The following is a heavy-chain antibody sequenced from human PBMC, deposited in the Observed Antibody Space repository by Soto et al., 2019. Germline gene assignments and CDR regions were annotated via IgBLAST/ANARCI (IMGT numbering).Heavy chain of an antibody. J-gene: IGHJ5*02. V-gene: IGHV3-21*01. CDR3: AREELPPGTSFNSWFDP. D-gene: IGHD1-1*01. CDR1: GFTFSNYK. Sequence: GGSLRLSCVCSGFTFSNYKMNWVRQAPGQGLGWGSSISERSTYIYYGDTVRGRFTISRENAKYSVHLQMNSPRVEDTAVYFCAREELPPGTSFNSWFDPWGQGTLVTVSS. CDR2: ISERSTYI.